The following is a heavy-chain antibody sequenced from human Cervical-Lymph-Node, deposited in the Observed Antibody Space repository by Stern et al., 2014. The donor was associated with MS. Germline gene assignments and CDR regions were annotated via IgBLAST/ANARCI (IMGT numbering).Heavy chain of an antibody. CDR1: GFTFSSYG. D-gene: IGHD2-8*01. J-gene: IGHJ4*02. Sequence: QDQLVQSGGAVVQPGRSLRLSCAASGFTFSSYGMHWVRQAPGKVLEWVTVISYDANHKYYAASVKGRFTISRDNTKNTLHLQMNSVTPDGTAIYYCARDYEDTSMLFDHWGQGTLVTVSS. CDR2: ISYDANHK. V-gene: IGHV3-30*03. CDR3: ARDYEDTSMLFDH.